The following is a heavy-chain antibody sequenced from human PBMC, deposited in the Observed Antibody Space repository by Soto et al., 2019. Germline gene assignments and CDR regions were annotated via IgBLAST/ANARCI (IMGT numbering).Heavy chain of an antibody. V-gene: IGHV5-51*01. CDR3: ARTIAVAGTVKYYFDY. J-gene: IGHJ4*02. CDR2: IYPDDSDT. D-gene: IGHD6-19*01. Sequence: GESLKISCKGSGYIFTNYWIGWVRQMPGKGLEWMGIIYPDDSDTRYSPSFQGQVIISADKSISTAYLQWSSLKASDTAMYYCARTIAVAGTVKYYFDYLGQGNQVTVS. CDR1: GYIFTNYW.